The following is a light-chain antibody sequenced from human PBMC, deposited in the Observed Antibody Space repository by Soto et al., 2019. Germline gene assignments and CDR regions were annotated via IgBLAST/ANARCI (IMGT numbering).Light chain of an antibody. V-gene: IGKV3-11*01. CDR3: QQRSNWP. CDR1: QSVSRY. CDR2: DAS. Sequence: IVLTQSPVTLSLSPGERATLSCRASQSVSRYLAWYQQKPDQAPRLLIYDASNRATGIPARFSGSGPGTDFTLTISSLEPEDFAVYYCQQRSNWPFGQGTRLEIK. J-gene: IGKJ5*01.